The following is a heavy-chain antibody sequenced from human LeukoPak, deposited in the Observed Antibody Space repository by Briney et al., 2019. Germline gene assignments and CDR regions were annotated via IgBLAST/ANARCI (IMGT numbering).Heavy chain of an antibody. D-gene: IGHD2-15*01. CDR1: GGTFSSYA. CDR2: IIPIFGTA. Sequence: SVKVSCKASGGTFSSYAISWVRQAPGQGLEWMGGIIPIFGTANYAQKFQGRVTITADESTSTAYMELGSLRSEDTAVYYCAREQADCSGGSCYGVLDYWGQGTLVTVSS. V-gene: IGHV1-69*01. CDR3: AREQADCSGGSCYGVLDY. J-gene: IGHJ4*02.